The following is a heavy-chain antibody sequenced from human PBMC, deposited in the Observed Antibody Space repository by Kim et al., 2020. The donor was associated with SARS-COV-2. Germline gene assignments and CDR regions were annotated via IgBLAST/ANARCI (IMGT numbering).Heavy chain of an antibody. J-gene: IGHJ6*02. CDR1: GFTFSSYE. V-gene: IGHV3-48*03. Sequence: GGSLRLSCAASGFTFSSYEMNWVRQAPGKGLEWVSYISSSGSTIYYADSVKGRFTISRDNAKNSLYLQMNSLRAEDTAVYYCARDRKTGYYYYGMDVWGQGTTVTVSS. CDR2: ISSSGSTI. CDR3: ARDRKTGYYYYGMDV.